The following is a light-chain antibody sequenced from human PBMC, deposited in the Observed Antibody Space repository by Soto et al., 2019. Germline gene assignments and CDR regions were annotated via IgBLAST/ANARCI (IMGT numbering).Light chain of an antibody. CDR3: QQYNSWPLT. CDR2: DIS. Sequence: ETVMTQSPATLSVSPGERATLSCRASQSVSSNLAWYQQKPGQPPRLLIYDISTRATGIPTRFSGSGSGTELTLTISSLQSEDFAVYYCQQYNSWPLTFGGGTKVDIK. CDR1: QSVSSN. J-gene: IGKJ4*01. V-gene: IGKV3D-15*01.